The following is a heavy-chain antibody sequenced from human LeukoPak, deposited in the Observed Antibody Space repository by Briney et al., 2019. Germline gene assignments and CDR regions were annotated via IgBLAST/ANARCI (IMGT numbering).Heavy chain of an antibody. Sequence: SQTLSLTCTVSGGSISSGSYYWSWIRQPAGKGLEWIGRFYTSETTNYNPSLKSRVTISVDTSKNQFSLKLSSVTAADTAVYYCARGRYYYDSSGYYPDFDYWGQGTLVTVSS. CDR3: ARGRYYYDSSGYYPDFDY. V-gene: IGHV4-61*02. CDR1: GGSISSGSYY. J-gene: IGHJ4*02. CDR2: FYTSETT. D-gene: IGHD3-22*01.